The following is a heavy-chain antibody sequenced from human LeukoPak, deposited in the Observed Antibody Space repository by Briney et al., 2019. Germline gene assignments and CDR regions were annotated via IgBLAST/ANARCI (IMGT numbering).Heavy chain of an antibody. D-gene: IGHD4-4*01. CDR3: ARVGNAVTTPYFDY. V-gene: IGHV1-2*02. Sequence: ASVKVSCKASGYTFTSYDINWVRQATGQGLEWMGWINPNSGGTNYAQKFQGRVTMTRDTSISTAYMELSRLRFDDTAVYYCARVGNAVTTPYFDYWGQGTLVTVSS. CDR2: INPNSGGT. J-gene: IGHJ4*02. CDR1: GYTFTSYD.